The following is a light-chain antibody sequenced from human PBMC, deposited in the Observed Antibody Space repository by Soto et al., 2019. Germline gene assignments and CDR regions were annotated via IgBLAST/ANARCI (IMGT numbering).Light chain of an antibody. CDR3: QQYSIYPYT. CDR2: DAS. Sequence: DIQMTQSPSTLSASVGDRVTITCRASQTISNWLAWYQQKPGKAPKLLIYDASSLPSGVPPRFSGSGFGTDFTLTISSLHPGDFETYYCQQYSIYPYTFGQGTALEIK. J-gene: IGKJ2*01. CDR1: QTISNW. V-gene: IGKV1-5*01.